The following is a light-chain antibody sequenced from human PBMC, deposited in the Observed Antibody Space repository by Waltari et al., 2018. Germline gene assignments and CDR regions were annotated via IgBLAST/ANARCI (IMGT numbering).Light chain of an antibody. CDR1: QGISTH. V-gene: IGKV1-27*01. Sequence: DIQMTQSPSSLSASVGDRVIITCRASQGISTHLAWYQKKPGKVPRLLIFGTSTLQSGVPSRFSGSGFGTEFTLIISSLQTEDVASYYCQNYDHAPWTFGQGTKVEIK. J-gene: IGKJ1*01. CDR2: GTS. CDR3: QNYDHAPWT.